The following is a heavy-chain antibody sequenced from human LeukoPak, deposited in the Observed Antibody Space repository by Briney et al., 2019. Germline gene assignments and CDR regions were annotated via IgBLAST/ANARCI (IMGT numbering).Heavy chain of an antibody. CDR2: INHSGST. J-gene: IGHJ6*02. D-gene: IGHD4-17*01. Sequence: SETLSLTCAVYGGSFSGYYWSWIRQPPGKGLEWIGEINHSGSTNYNPSLKSRVTISVDTSKNQFSLKLSSVTAADTAVYYCARVIDGDYYYYGMDVWGQGTTVTVSS. V-gene: IGHV4-34*01. CDR3: ARVIDGDYYYYGMDV. CDR1: GGSFSGYY.